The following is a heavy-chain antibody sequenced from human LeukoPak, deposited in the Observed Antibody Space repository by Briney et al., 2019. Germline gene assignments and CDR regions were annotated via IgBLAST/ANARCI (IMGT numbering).Heavy chain of an antibody. J-gene: IGHJ4*02. CDR1: AYTFSRLG. Sequence: ASVKVSCKTSAYTFSRLGISWVRQAPGQGLEWMGWISAYNGQTKYAEKFQDRVTMTTDTSTSTAYMGLRSLRSGDTAVYYCARTTTIFGVFTTPFDYWGQGTLVSASS. CDR2: ISAYNGQT. CDR3: ARTTTIFGVFTTPFDY. V-gene: IGHV1-18*01. D-gene: IGHD3-3*01.